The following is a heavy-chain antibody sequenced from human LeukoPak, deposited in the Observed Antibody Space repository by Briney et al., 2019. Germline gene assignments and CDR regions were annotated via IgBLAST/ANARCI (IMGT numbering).Heavy chain of an antibody. CDR2: ISGSGGST. CDR1: GFTFSSYG. CDR3: ALRSYYDSSAYYYLDY. D-gene: IGHD3-22*01. J-gene: IGHJ4*02. V-gene: IGHV3-23*01. Sequence: SGGSLRLSCAASGFTFSSYGMSWVRQAPGKGLEWVSAISGSGGSTYYADSVKGRFTISRDNSKNTLYLQMNSLRAEDTAVYYCALRSYYDSSAYYYLDYWGQGTLVTVSS.